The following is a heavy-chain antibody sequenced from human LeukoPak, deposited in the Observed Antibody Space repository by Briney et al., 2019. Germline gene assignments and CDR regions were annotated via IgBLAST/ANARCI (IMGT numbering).Heavy chain of an antibody. CDR3: ARVDPCSGGSCYVYYYYGMDV. V-gene: IGHV3-48*03. D-gene: IGHD2-15*01. CDR1: GFTFSSYE. J-gene: IGHJ6*02. Sequence: PGGSLRLSCAASGFTFSSYEMNWVRQAPGKGLERVSYISSSGSTIYYADSVKGRFTISRDNAKNSLYLQMNSLRAEDTAVYYCARVDPCSGGSCYVYYYYGMDVWGQGTTVTVSS. CDR2: ISSSGSTI.